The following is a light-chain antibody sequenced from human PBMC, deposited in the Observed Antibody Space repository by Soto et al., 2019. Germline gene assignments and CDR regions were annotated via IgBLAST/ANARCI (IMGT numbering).Light chain of an antibody. CDR2: DVS. Sequence: QSALTQPASVSGSPGQSIAISCTGTSSDVGNYNFVSWYQQHPGKAPKLMIYDVSNRPSGISNRFSGSKSGNTASLTISGPQAEDEADYYCCSYTTSSTYVFGTGTKLTVL. V-gene: IGLV2-14*03. J-gene: IGLJ1*01. CDR3: CSYTTSSTYV. CDR1: SSDVGNYNF.